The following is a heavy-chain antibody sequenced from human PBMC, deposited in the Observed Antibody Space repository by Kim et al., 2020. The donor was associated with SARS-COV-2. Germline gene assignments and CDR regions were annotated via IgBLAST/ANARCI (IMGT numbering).Heavy chain of an antibody. CDR1: GGSFSGYY. Sequence: SETLSLTCAVYGGSFSGYYWSWIRQPPGKGLEWIGEINHSGSTNYNPSLKSRVTISVDTSKNQFSLKLSSVTAADTAVYYCARTRKFWLRNANFDYWGQGTLVTVSS. J-gene: IGHJ4*02. D-gene: IGHD5-12*01. CDR3: ARTRKFWLRNANFDY. V-gene: IGHV4-34*01. CDR2: INHSGST.